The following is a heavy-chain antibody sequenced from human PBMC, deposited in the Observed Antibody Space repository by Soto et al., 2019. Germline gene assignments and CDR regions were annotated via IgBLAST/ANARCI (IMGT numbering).Heavy chain of an antibody. J-gene: IGHJ6*02. V-gene: IGHV3-21*01. D-gene: IGHD3-22*01. CDR1: GFTFSSYT. Sequence: PGGSLRLSCAASGFTFSSYTMNWVRQAPGKGLEWVSSISRSSSYIYYADSVKGRFTISRDNAKDSLFLQMNSLRAEDTAVYYCASQGAYYASSGSDPRCGTGAMDVWGQGTTVTVYS. CDR2: ISRSSSYI. CDR3: ASQGAYYASSGSDPRCGTGAMDV.